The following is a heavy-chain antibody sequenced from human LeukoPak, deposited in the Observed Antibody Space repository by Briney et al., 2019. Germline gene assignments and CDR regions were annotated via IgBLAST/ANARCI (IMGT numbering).Heavy chain of an antibody. Sequence: LRLSCAASGFTFSSYEMNWVRQPPGKALEWLALIYWDDDKRYSPSLKSRLTITKDTSKNQVVLTMTNMDPVDTATYYCAHAYGDYTNWFDPWGQGTLVTVSS. J-gene: IGHJ5*02. CDR2: IYWDDDK. CDR3: AHAYGDYTNWFDP. V-gene: IGHV2-5*08. CDR1: GFTFSSYEMN. D-gene: IGHD4-17*01.